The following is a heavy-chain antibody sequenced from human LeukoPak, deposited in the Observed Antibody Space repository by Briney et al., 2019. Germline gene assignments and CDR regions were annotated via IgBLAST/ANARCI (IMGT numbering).Heavy chain of an antibody. J-gene: IGHJ6*02. Sequence: ASVKVSCKASGGTFSSYAISWVRQAPGQGLEWMGGIIPIFGTANYAQKFQGRVTITADESTSTAYMELSSLRSEDTAVYYCARDRPADSSSWYTYYYYGMDVWGQGTTVTVSS. CDR1: GGTFSSYA. D-gene: IGHD6-13*01. CDR2: IIPIFGTA. CDR3: ARDRPADSSSWYTYYYYGMDV. V-gene: IGHV1-69*13.